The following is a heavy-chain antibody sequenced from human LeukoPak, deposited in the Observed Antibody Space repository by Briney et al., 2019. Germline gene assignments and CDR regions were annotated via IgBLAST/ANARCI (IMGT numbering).Heavy chain of an antibody. CDR1: SYSFTSYA. D-gene: IGHD5-18*01. V-gene: IGHV1-69*13. J-gene: IGHJ4*02. CDR2: IIPIFGTA. CDR3: ARDHEGYSYGYSLDY. Sequence: GASVKVSCKTSSYSFTSYAISWVRQAPGQGLEWMGGIIPIFGTANYAQKFQGRVTITADESTSTAYMELSSLRSEDTAVYYCARDHEGYSYGYSLDYWGQGTLVTVSS.